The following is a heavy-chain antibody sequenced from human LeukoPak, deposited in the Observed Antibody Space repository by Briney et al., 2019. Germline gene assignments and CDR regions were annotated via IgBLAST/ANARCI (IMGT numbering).Heavy chain of an antibody. CDR1: GGSFSGYS. CDR2: INLGGST. Sequence: SGTLSLTCAVYGGSFSGYSWSWIRQSPGEGLEWIGEINLGGSTNYNPSLKSRVTMTIDTSKREVSLKLTSVTAADTAVYYCARGFGGQEMYDYWGQGTLVTVSS. D-gene: IGHD5-24*01. J-gene: IGHJ4*02. V-gene: IGHV4-34*01. CDR3: ARGFGGQEMYDY.